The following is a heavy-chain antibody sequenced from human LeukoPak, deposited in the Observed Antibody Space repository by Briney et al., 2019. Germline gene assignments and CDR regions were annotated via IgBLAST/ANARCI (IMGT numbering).Heavy chain of an antibody. J-gene: IGHJ6*03. CDR3: ARDDHYNYYYMDV. CDR1: GFTFSSYS. V-gene: IGHV3-21*01. CDR2: ISGRNSYI. Sequence: GGSLRLSCAASGFTFSSYSMNWVRQAPGKGLEWVSSISGRNSYIYYADSVKGRFTISRDNAENSLYLQMNSLGAEDTAVYYCARDDHYNYYYMDVWGKGTTVTVSS.